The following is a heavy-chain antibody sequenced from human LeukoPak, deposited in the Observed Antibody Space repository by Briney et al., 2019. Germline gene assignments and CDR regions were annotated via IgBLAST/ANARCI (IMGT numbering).Heavy chain of an antibody. V-gene: IGHV3-48*01. Sequence: GGSLRLSCAASGFTFSSYSMTWVRQAPGKGLEWVSYISSSSTICYADSVKGRFTISRDNAKNSLYLQMNSLRAEDTAVYYCARSHGAQYQLPYYDAFDIWGQGTMVTVSS. CDR2: ISSSSTI. J-gene: IGHJ3*02. CDR1: GFTFSSYS. D-gene: IGHD2-2*02. CDR3: ARSHGAQYQLPYYDAFDI.